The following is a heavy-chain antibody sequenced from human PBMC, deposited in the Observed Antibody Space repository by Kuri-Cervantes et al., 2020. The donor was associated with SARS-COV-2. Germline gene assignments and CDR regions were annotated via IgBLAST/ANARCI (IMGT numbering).Heavy chain of an antibody. CDR2: INHSGST. D-gene: IGHD2-2*01. CDR3: ARDPGDCSSTSCHPNWFDP. V-gene: IGHV4-34*01. CDR1: GGSFSGYY. Sequence: SQTLPLTCAVYGGSFSGYYWSWIRQPPGKGLEWIGEINHSGSTNYNPSLKSRVTISVDTSKNQFSLKLSSVTAADTAVYYCARDPGDCSSTSCHPNWFDPWGQGTLVTVSS. J-gene: IGHJ5*02.